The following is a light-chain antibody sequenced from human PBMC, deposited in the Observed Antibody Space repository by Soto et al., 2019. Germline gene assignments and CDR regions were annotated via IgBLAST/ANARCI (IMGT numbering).Light chain of an antibody. CDR1: QSVRDSR. V-gene: IGKV3-20*01. J-gene: IGKJ2*01. CDR2: NAS. CDR3: QQYGVSPMYT. Sequence: EIVLTQSPGTLSLSPGERATLSCRASQSVRDSRLAWYQQKPGQGPRLLIYNASSRVTGIPDRFSGSGSGTDVTLTISRLEPEDLAVYYCQQYGVSPMYTFGQGTKLEVK.